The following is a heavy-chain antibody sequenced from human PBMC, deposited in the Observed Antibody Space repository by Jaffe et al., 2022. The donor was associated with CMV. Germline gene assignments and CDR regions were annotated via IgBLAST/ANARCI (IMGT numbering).Heavy chain of an antibody. V-gene: IGHV4-59*08. J-gene: IGHJ6*03. CDR3: ARRLRTDYYYYYMDV. Sequence: QVQLQESGPGLVKPSETLSLTCTVSGGSISSYYWSWIRQPPGKGLEWIGYIYYSGSTNYNPSLKSRVTISVDTSKNQFSLKLSSVTAADTAVYYCARRLRTDYYYYYMDVWGKGTTVTVSS. CDR2: IYYSGST. CDR1: GGSISSYY. D-gene: IGHD2-21*02.